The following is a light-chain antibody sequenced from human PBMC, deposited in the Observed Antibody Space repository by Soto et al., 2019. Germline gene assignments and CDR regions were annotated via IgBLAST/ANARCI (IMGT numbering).Light chain of an antibody. V-gene: IGKV3-20*01. Sequence: EIVMTQSPATLSVSPGERATLSCRASQSVSSNLAWYQQKPGQAPRFLIYGASSRATGIPDRFSGSGSGTDFTLTISRLEPEDFAVYYCHQYGSSSWTFGQGTKVDIK. J-gene: IGKJ1*01. CDR2: GAS. CDR1: QSVSSN. CDR3: HQYGSSSWT.